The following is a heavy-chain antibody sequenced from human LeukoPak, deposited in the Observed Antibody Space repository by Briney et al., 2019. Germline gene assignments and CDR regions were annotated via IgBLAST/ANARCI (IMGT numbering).Heavy chain of an antibody. CDR2: IYYNWNT. J-gene: IGHJ5*02. D-gene: IGHD3-22*01. Sequence: PSETLSLTCTVSGASINSFYCSWIRQSPGKGLEWIGYIYYNWNTNYNPSLKSRVTISVDTSKNQFSLNLTSVTAADTAVYYCARDRHYYDSSCYPNWFDPWGQGTLVTVSS. V-gene: IGHV4-59*12. CDR3: ARDRHYYDSSCYPNWFDP. CDR1: GASINSFY.